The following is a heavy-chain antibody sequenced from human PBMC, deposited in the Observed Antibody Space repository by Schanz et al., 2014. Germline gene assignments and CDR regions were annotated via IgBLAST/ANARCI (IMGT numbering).Heavy chain of an antibody. D-gene: IGHD5-12*01. CDR2: ISLDGSNQ. J-gene: IGHJ4*02. CDR1: GFIFTSYS. V-gene: IGHV3-30*03. CDR3: ARDRPSGYALDF. Sequence: QVQLVESGGGLVKPGGSLRLSCATSGFIFTSYSMHWVRQAPGKGLEWVAIISLDGSNQYYADSVKGRFTISRDNSKNTLYLQMNSLRAEDTAVYYCARDRPSGYALDFWGQGTLVTVSS.